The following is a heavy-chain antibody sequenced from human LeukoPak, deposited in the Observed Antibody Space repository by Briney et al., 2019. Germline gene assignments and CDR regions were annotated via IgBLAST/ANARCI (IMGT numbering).Heavy chain of an antibody. CDR2: ISAYNGDT. Sequence: ASVKLSCKAAGYPFTSYYINWVRQAPGQGLGWMGWISAYNGDTNYAQNLQGRVTMTTDTSTDTAYMELRSLRSDDTAVYYCARDGLSYTNPNNWFDPWGQGTLVTVSS. D-gene: IGHD2-2*02. J-gene: IGHJ5*02. V-gene: IGHV1-18*01. CDR3: ARDGLSYTNPNNWFDP. CDR1: GYPFTSYY.